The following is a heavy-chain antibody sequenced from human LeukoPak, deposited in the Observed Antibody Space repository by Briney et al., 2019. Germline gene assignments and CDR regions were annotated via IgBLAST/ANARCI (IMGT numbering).Heavy chain of an antibody. D-gene: IGHD3-22*01. Sequence: SLRLSCAASGFPFYVYAMLWVRHARGRGLEWVAGISWNSGSIVYEDSVKCRFTISRDNAKNSLYLQMNSLRAEDTALYYCAKDYDSSGYYYFDYWGQGTLVTVSS. CDR2: ISWNSGSI. CDR1: GFPFYVYA. V-gene: IGHV3-9*01. CDR3: AKDYDSSGYYYFDY. J-gene: IGHJ4*02.